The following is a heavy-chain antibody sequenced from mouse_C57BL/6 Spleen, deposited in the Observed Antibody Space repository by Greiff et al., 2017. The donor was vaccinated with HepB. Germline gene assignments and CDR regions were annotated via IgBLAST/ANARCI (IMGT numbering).Heavy chain of an antibody. J-gene: IGHJ4*01. CDR1: GYTFTSYN. V-gene: IGHV1-12*01. CDR2: IYPGNGDT. CDR3: ARARITTVAGRYYAMDY. Sequence: SGAELVRPGASVKMSCKASGYTFTSYNMHWVKQTPRQGLEWIGAIYPGNGDTSYNQKFKGKATLTVDKSSSTAYMQLSSLTSEDSAVYFCARARITTVAGRYYAMDYWGQGTSVTVSS. D-gene: IGHD1-1*01.